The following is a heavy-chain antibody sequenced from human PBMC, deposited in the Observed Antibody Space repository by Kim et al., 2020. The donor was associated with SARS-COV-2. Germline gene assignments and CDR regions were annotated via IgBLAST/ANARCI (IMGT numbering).Heavy chain of an antibody. D-gene: IGHD3-9*01. J-gene: IGHJ3*02. CDR2: IYYSGST. V-gene: IGHV4-61*01. CDR1: GGSVSSGSYY. Sequence: SETLSLTCTVSGGSVSSGSYYWSWIRQPPGKGLEWIGYIYYSGSTNYNPSLKSRVTISVDTSKNQFSLKLSSVTAADTAVYYCARAEGYDILTGYYADAFDIWGQGTMVTVSS. CDR3: ARAEGYDILTGYYADAFDI.